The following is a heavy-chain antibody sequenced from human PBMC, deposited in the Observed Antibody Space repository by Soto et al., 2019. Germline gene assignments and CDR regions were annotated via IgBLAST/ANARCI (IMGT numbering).Heavy chain of an antibody. Sequence: VQLVESGGGLVQPGGSLKLSCAASGFTFSGSAMHWVRQASGKGLEWVGRIRSKANSYATAYAASVKGRFTISRDDSKNTAYLQMNSLKTEDTAVYYCTSWYSSGLYYYYGMDVWGQGTTVTVSS. CDR3: TSWYSSGLYYYYGMDV. CDR2: IRSKANSYAT. D-gene: IGHD6-19*01. CDR1: GFTFSGSA. J-gene: IGHJ6*02. V-gene: IGHV3-73*02.